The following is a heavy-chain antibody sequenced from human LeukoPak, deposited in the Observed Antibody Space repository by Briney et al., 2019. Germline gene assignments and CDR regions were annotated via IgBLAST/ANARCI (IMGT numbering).Heavy chain of an antibody. CDR3: AKGPHYYGSGSYSLRQNYYMDV. CDR1: GFTFSNYI. D-gene: IGHD3-10*01. Sequence: GGSLRLSCAASGFTFSNYIMHWVRQAPGKGLDWVAVILENGSNQYYADSVKGRFTISRDNSKNTLYLQMNSLRPEDTAVYYCAKGPHYYGSGSYSLRQNYYMDVWGKGTTVTISS. V-gene: IGHV3-30*04. J-gene: IGHJ6*03. CDR2: ILENGSNQ.